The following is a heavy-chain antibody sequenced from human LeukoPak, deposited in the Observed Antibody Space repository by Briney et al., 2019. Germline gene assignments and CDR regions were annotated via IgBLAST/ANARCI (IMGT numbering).Heavy chain of an antibody. CDR1: GFTFSSYG. CDR2: ISYDGSNK. Sequence: GGSLRLSCAASGFTFSSYGMHWVRQAPGKGLEWVAVISYDGSNKYYADSVKGRFTISRDNSKNTLYLQMNSLRAEDTAVYYCARTYSSFDYWGQGTLVTVSS. CDR3: ARTYSSFDY. D-gene: IGHD6-19*01. J-gene: IGHJ4*02. V-gene: IGHV3-30*03.